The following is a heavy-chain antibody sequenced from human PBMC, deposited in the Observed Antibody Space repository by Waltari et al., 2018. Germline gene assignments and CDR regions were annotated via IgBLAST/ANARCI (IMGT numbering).Heavy chain of an antibody. Sequence: QVQLQESGPGLVKPSETLSLTCTVSGGSISSYYWSWIRQPAGKGLEWIGRIYTGGRTNYNPALKSRVTRSVDTSKNQFSLKLSAVTAADTAVYYCARGEIVDTAMVSGYYYYYGMDVWGQGTTVTVSS. V-gene: IGHV4-4*07. CDR2: IYTGGRT. CDR1: GGSISSYY. CDR3: ARGEIVDTAMVSGYYYYYGMDV. D-gene: IGHD5-18*01. J-gene: IGHJ6*02.